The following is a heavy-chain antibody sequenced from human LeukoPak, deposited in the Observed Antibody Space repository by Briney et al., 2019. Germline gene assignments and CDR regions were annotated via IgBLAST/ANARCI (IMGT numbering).Heavy chain of an antibody. V-gene: IGHV7-4-1*01. Sequence: ASVKVSCKASGYTFTSYAMNWVRQAPGQGLEWMGWINTNTGNPTYAQGFTGRFVFCLDTSVSTAYLQICSLKAEDTAVYYCARGYSSSWSPFDIWGQGTMVTVSS. CDR2: INTNTGNP. D-gene: IGHD6-13*01. CDR1: GYTFTSYA. CDR3: ARGYSSSWSPFDI. J-gene: IGHJ3*02.